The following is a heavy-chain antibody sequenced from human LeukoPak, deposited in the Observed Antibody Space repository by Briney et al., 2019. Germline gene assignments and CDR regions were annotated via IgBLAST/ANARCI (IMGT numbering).Heavy chain of an antibody. CDR2: IYYSGST. V-gene: IGHV4-59*01. CDR1: GGSISSYY. CDR3: ARDQFQQSPLANSNNIAAGNYYYYYGMDV. J-gene: IGHJ6*02. D-gene: IGHD6-13*01. Sequence: SETLSLTCTVSGGSISSYYWSWIRQPPGKGLEWIGYIYYSGSTNYNPSLKSRVTISVDTSKNQFSLKLSSVTVADTAVYYCARDQFQQSPLANSNNIAAGNYYYYYGMDVWGQGTAVTVSS.